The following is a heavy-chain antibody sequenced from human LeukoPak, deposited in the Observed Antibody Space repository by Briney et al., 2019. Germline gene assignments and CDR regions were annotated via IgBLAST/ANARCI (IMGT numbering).Heavy chain of an antibody. D-gene: IGHD2-15*01. CDR1: GYSLTDYY. J-gene: IGHJ5*02. Sequence: GASVTVSCKPSGYSLTDYYIHWVRQAPGQGFEWLGWISPKSGGTNYAQKFQDSVSLTRDTSIDTAYMELTSLRLDDTAIYYCARGVAANGRRLDPWGQGTLITVSS. CDR3: ARGVAANGRRLDP. V-gene: IGHV1-2*02. CDR2: ISPKSGGT.